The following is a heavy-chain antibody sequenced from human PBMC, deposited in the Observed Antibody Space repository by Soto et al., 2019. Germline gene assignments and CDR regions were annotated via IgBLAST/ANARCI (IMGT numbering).Heavy chain of an antibody. CDR2: IYYSGST. CDR1: GGSISSYY. CDR3: AREGTGAYFDY. J-gene: IGHJ4*02. Sequence: SGTLSLTCTVSGGSISSYYWSWIRQPPGKGLEWIGYIYYSGSTNYNPSLKSRVTISVDTSKNQFSLKLSSVTAADTAVYYCAREGTGAYFDYWGQGTLVTVSS. V-gene: IGHV4-59*01. D-gene: IGHD2-8*02.